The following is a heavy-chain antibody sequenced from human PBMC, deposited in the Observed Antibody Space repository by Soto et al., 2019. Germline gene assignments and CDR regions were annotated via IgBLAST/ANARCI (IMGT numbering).Heavy chain of an antibody. CDR2: INAHSGGT. J-gene: IGHJ4*02. Sequence: ASVKVSCKASGFSFTGYYIHWLRQAPGQGLEWMGWINAHSGGTEYAQKFQGRVTLTRDTSIATAYLTLTSLTSDDTALYYCATYGADSHYWGQGTLVTVSS. CDR1: GFSFTGYY. V-gene: IGHV1-2*02. D-gene: IGHD4-17*01. CDR3: ATYGADSHY.